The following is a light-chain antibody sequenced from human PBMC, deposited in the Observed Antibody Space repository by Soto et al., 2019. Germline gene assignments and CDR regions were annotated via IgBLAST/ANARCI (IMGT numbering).Light chain of an antibody. CDR1: QSVSSY. Sequence: EIVSTQSPATLSLSPGERATLSCRASQSVSSYLAWYQQKPGQAPRLLIYDASNRATGIPARFSGSGSGTDFTLTISSLEPEDFAVYYCQQRRVFGPGTKVDIK. CDR2: DAS. J-gene: IGKJ3*01. CDR3: QQRRV. V-gene: IGKV3-11*01.